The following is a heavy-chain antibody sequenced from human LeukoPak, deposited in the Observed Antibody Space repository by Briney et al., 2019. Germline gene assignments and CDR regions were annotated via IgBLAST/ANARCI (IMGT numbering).Heavy chain of an antibody. J-gene: IGHJ6*02. CDR2: IKQDGSEK. Sequence: GGSLRLSCAASGFTFSSYWMSWVRQAPGKGLEWVANIKQDGSEKYYVDSVKGRFTISRDNAKNSLYLQMNSLRAEDTAVYYCARDPPAAAGYGMDVWGQGTTVTVSS. V-gene: IGHV3-7*01. D-gene: IGHD6-13*01. CDR3: ARDPPAAAGYGMDV. CDR1: GFTFSSYW.